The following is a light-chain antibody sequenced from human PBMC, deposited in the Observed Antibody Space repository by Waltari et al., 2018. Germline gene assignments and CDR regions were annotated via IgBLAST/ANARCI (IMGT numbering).Light chain of an antibody. CDR3: QQYYSSPWT. CDR2: KAS. Sequence: DIQMTQSPSTLSASVGDRVTITCRARQSISTWLAWYQQKPGKAPKLLIYKASDLESGVPSRFGGSGYGTEVTLTISRLQPDDFATYHCQQYYSSPWTFDRGTKVEI. CDR1: QSISTW. J-gene: IGKJ1*01. V-gene: IGKV1-5*03.